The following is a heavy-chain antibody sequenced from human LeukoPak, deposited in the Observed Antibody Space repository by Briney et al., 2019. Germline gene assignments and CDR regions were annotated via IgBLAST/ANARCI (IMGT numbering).Heavy chain of an antibody. D-gene: IGHD6-13*01. CDR3: ARSRPIAAAAHFDY. V-gene: IGHV7-4-1*02. CDR1: GYTFTNYA. CDR2: NNTNTGNP. J-gene: IGHJ4*02. Sequence: ASVKVSCKASGYTFTNYAMNWVRQAPGQGLEWMGWNNTNTGNPTYAQGFTGRFVFSLDTSVSTAYLQISGLKAEDTAVYCCARSRPIAAAAHFDYWGQGTLVTVSS.